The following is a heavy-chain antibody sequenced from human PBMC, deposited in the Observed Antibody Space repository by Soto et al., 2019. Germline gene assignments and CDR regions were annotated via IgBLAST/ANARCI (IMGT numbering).Heavy chain of an antibody. CDR3: AKRAAGTSFDY. J-gene: IGHJ4*02. D-gene: IGHD6-13*01. CDR1: GFTFSSYA. CDR2: ISGSGGST. Sequence: SLRLSCAASGFTFSSYAMRWVRQAPGKVLECVSVISGSGGSTYYADSVKGRFTISRDNSKNTLYPQMNSLRAEDTAVYYCAKRAAGTSFDYWGQGTLVTVSS. V-gene: IGHV3-23*01.